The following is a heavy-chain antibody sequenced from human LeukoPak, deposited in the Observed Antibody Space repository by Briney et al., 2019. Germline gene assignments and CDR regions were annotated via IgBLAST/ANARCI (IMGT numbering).Heavy chain of an antibody. CDR3: AKGPIYSGSYYFDY. V-gene: IGHV3-23*01. Sequence: GGSLRLSCAASGFTSNKYAMSWVRQAPGKGLEWVSAISGSGGSTYYADSVKGRFTISRDNSKNTLYLQMNSLRAEDTAVYYCAKGPIYSGSYYFDYWGQGTLVTVSS. J-gene: IGHJ4*02. CDR2: ISGSGGST. D-gene: IGHD1-26*01. CDR1: GFTSNKYA.